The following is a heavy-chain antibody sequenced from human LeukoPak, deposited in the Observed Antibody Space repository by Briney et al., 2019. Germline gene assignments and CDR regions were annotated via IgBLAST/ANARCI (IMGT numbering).Heavy chain of an antibody. CDR1: GGSFSGYY. V-gene: IGHV4-34*01. CDR3: ARRYSGSYSPGDYFDY. D-gene: IGHD1-26*01. Sequence: SETLSLTCAVYGGSFSGYYWSWIRQPPGKGLEWIGEINHSGSTNYNPSLKSRVTISVDTSKNQFSLKLSSVTAADTAVYYCARRYSGSYSPGDYFDYWGQGTLVTVSS. CDR2: INHSGST. J-gene: IGHJ4*02.